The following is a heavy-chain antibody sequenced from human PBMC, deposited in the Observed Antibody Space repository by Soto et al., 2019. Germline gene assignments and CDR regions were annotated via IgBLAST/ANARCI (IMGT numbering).Heavy chain of an antibody. J-gene: IGHJ4*02. CDR2: ISGSGGTT. CDR3: AKVIVLGASTIEF. CDR1: GFTFNHYG. D-gene: IGHD6-6*01. Sequence: EQLLESGGGLVQPGGSLTLSCAASGFTFNHYGMAWVRQAPGKGLEWVSVISGSGGTTYYADSVKGRFTISRDISKSTVYLQMNSLRVEDTALYSCAKVIVLGASTIEFWGPGTLVTVSS. V-gene: IGHV3-23*01.